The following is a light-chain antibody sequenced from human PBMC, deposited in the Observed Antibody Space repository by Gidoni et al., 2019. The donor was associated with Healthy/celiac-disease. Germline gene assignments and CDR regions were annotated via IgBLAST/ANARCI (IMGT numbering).Light chain of an antibody. CDR2: QDS. CDR3: QAWDSSTAVV. CDR1: TLGAKY. Sequence: SYEPLQPPSVSVSPGQTASITCSGDTLGAKYACWYQQKPGQAPVLVIYQDSKRPSGLPERFSGSNSGNTATLTISGTQAMDEADYYCQAWDSSTAVVFGGGTKLTVL. J-gene: IGLJ2*01. V-gene: IGLV3-1*01.